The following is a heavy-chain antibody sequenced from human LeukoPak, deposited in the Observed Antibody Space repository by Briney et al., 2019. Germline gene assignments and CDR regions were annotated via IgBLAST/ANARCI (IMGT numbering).Heavy chain of an antibody. CDR3: AKASSSGYYFDY. CDR2: ISGSGGST. V-gene: IGHV3-23*01. CDR1: GFTFSSYA. D-gene: IGHD6-6*01. J-gene: IGHJ4*02. Sequence: PGGSLRLSCPASGFTFSSYAMSWVRQAPGKGLEWVSAISGSGGSTYYADSVKGRFTISRDNSKNTLYLQMNSLRAEDTAVYYCAKASSSGYYFDYWGQGTLVTVSS.